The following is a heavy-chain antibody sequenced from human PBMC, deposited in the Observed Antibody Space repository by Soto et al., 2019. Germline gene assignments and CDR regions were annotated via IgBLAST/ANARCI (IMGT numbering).Heavy chain of an antibody. CDR2: IYSGGST. J-gene: IGHJ4*02. V-gene: IGHV3-53*01. CDR3: ARDQRRFFDY. CDR1: GSTVSSNY. Sequence: GGSLRLSCVVSGSTVSSNYMNWVRQAPGKGLEWVSVIYSGGSTYYADSVKGRFTISRDNSKNTLYLQMNSLRAEDTAVYYCARDQRRFFDYWGQGTLVTVSS.